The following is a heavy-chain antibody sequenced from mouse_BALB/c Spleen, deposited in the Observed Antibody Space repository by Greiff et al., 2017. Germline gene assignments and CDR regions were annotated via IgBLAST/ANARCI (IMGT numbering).Heavy chain of an antibody. Sequence: VQLQQPGAELVKPGASVKMSCKASGYTFTSYWMHWVKQRPGQGLEWIGVIDPSDSYTSYNQKFKGKATLTVDTSSSTAYMQLSSLTSEDSAVYYCTRKELGGFDYWGQGTTLTVSS. CDR2: IDPSDSYT. V-gene: IGHV1S127*01. D-gene: IGHD3-1*01. J-gene: IGHJ2*01. CDR3: TRKELGGFDY. CDR1: GYTFTSYW.